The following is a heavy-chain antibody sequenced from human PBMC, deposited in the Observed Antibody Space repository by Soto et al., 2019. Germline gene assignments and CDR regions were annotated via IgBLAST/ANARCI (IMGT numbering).Heavy chain of an antibody. V-gene: IGHV5-51*01. CDR2: IYPGDSDT. D-gene: IGHD2-21*02. CDR1: GYSFTSYW. Sequence: GESLKISCKGSGYSFTSYWIGWVRQMPGKGLEWMGIIYPGDSDTRYSPSFQGQVTISADKSISTAYLQWSSLKASDTAMYYCARHQMAPYCGGDCYPFDYWGQGTLVTVSS. J-gene: IGHJ4*02. CDR3: ARHQMAPYCGGDCYPFDY.